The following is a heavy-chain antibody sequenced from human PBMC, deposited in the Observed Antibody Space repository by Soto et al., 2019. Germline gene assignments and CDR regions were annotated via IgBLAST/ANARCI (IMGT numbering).Heavy chain of an antibody. CDR1: GGTFSSYA. J-gene: IGHJ6*02. D-gene: IGHD2-2*01. CDR2: IIPIFGTA. Sequence: QVQLVQSGAEVKKHGSSVKVSCKASGGTFSSYAISWVRQAPGQGLEWKGGIIPIFGTANYAQKFQGRVNITADKSTSTAYMELSSLRSEDTAVYYWAREEVVILPAPPLPLDNYYYYGMDVWGQGTTVTVSS. V-gene: IGHV1-69*06. CDR3: AREEVVILPAPPLPLDNYYYYGMDV.